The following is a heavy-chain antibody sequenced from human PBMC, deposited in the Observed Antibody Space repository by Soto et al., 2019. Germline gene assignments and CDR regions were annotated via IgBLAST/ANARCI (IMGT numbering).Heavy chain of an antibody. J-gene: IGHJ4*02. CDR3: ARDPIGGGAPYYLDY. Sequence: ASVKVSCKASGYTFTADYLYWVRQAPGQGPEWMGGINPNSGDTIYAPKFQGRVTMTRDPSISTAYMELSGLRSDDTAVYYCARDPIGGGAPYYLDYWGQGTLVTVSS. CDR1: GYTFTADY. D-gene: IGHD3-16*01. CDR2: INPNSGDT. V-gene: IGHV1-2*02.